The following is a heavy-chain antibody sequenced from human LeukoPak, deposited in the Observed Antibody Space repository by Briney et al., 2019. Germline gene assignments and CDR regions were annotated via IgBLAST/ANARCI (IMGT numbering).Heavy chain of an antibody. Sequence: GGSLRLSCAASGFGFSTQWMSWVRQAPGKGLEWVAIVNQGATQKYYVDSVKGRFTISRDNAENSLYLQMNSLRADDTAVYYCARERSPRSPNYDFWSGYYTDWFDPWGQGTLVTVSS. CDR1: GFGFSTQW. V-gene: IGHV3-7*01. CDR2: VNQGATQK. J-gene: IGHJ5*02. CDR3: ARERSPRSPNYDFWSGYYTDWFDP. D-gene: IGHD3-3*01.